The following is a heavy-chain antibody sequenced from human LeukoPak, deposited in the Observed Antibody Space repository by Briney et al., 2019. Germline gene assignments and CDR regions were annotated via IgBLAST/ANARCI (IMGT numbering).Heavy chain of an antibody. CDR1: GYTFTSYA. Sequence: ASVKVSCKASGYTFTSYAMHWARQAPGQRLEWMGWINAGNGNTKYSQKFQGRVTITRDTSASTAYMELSSLRSEDTAVYYCARDIAAAIWFDPWGQGTLVTVSS. D-gene: IGHD6-13*01. CDR3: ARDIAAAIWFDP. V-gene: IGHV1-3*01. CDR2: INAGNGNT. J-gene: IGHJ5*02.